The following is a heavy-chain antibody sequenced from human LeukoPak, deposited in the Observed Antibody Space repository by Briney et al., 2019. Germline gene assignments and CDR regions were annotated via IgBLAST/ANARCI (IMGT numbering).Heavy chain of an antibody. V-gene: IGHV4-59*01. D-gene: IGHD3-22*01. CDR1: GGSISSYY. CDR3: ARDRYYYDSSGYRFDY. J-gene: IGHJ4*02. Sequence: PSETLSLTCTVSGGSISSYYWSWIRQPPGKGLEWIAYIYYSGSTNYNPSLKSRVTISVDTSKTQFSLKLSSVTAADTAVYYCARDRYYYDSSGYRFDYWGQGTLVTVSS. CDR2: IYYSGST.